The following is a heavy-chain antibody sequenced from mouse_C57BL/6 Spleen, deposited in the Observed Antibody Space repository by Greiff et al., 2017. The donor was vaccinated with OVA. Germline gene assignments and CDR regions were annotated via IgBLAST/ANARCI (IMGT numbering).Heavy chain of an antibody. CDR1: GFTFSDAW. Sequence: EVKLVESGGGLVQPGGSMKLSCAASGFTFSDAWMDWVRQSPEKGLEWVAEIRNKANNHATYYAESVKGRFTISRDDSKSSVYLQMNSLRAEDTGIYDCTREEWLLPWFAYWGQGTLVTVSA. CDR2: IRNKANNHAT. D-gene: IGHD2-3*01. V-gene: IGHV6-6*01. J-gene: IGHJ3*01. CDR3: TREEWLLPWFAY.